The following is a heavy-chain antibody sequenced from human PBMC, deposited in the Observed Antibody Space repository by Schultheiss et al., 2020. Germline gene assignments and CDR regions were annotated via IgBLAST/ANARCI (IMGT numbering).Heavy chain of an antibody. CDR2: ISAYNGNT. CDR1: GYTFTSYG. J-gene: IGHJ4*02. Sequence: ASVKVSCKASGYTFTSYGISWVRQAPGQGLEWMGWISAYNGNTNYAQKLQGRVTMTTDTSTSTAYMELRSLRSDDTAVYYCARSSLLWFGEDQGHFDYWGQGTLVTGSS. V-gene: IGHV1-18*01. CDR3: ARSSLLWFGEDQGHFDY. D-gene: IGHD3-10*01.